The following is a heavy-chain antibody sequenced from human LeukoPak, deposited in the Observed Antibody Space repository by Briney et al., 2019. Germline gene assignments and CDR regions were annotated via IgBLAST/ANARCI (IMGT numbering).Heavy chain of an antibody. V-gene: IGHV1-69*13. CDR1: GGTFSSYA. D-gene: IGHD2-15*01. CDR2: IIPIFGTA. J-gene: IGHJ5*02. CDR3: ARGAHCSGGSCYDWFDP. Sequence: ASVKVSCKASGGTFSSYAISWVRQAPGQGLEWMGGIIPIFGTANYAQKFQGRVTITADESTSTAYMELSSLRSEDTAVYYCARGAHCSGGSCYDWFDPWGQGTLVTVSS.